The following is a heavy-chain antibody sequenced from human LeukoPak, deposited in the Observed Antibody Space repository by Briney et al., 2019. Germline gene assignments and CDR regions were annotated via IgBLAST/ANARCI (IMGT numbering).Heavy chain of an antibody. Sequence: GGSLRLSCAASGFTFSSYWMSWVRQAPGKGLEWVANIKQDGSEKYYVDSVKGRFTISRDNAKNSLYLQMNSLRAEDTAVYYCARDELMGEHCSGGSCYYYYYYYMDVWGKGTTVTVSS. D-gene: IGHD2-15*01. CDR3: ARDELMGEHCSGGSCYYYYYYYMDV. CDR1: GFTFSSYW. J-gene: IGHJ6*03. CDR2: IKQDGSEK. V-gene: IGHV3-7*01.